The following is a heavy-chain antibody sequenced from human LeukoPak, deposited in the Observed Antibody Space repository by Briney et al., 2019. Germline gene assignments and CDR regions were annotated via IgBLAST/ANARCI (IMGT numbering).Heavy chain of an antibody. CDR2: IIGDGGIT. D-gene: IGHD6-19*01. V-gene: IGHV3-23*01. J-gene: IGHJ4*02. Sequence: GGSLRLSCAASVYTLSSHATSWVPQAPGKGLEWVSIIIGDGGITYYADSVKGRFTISRDNSKNTLYLQMNSLRAEDTAVYYCGKDLLSGSSAWYLTPFDYWGQGTLVTVSS. CDR1: VYTLSSHA. CDR3: GKDLLSGSSAWYLTPFDY.